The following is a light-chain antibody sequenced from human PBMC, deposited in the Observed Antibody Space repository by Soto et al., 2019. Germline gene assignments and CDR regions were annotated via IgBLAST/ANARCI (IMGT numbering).Light chain of an antibody. CDR2: EVV. Sequence: QSALTQPTSVSASPGQSITISCTGTNSDVASYNLVSWYQQHPGKAPKLMIYEVVKRPSGVSSRFSGSKSGNTASLTISGLQPEDEADYFCCSYTSSDTKVFGGGTKVTVL. J-gene: IGLJ3*02. CDR3: CSYTSSDTKV. V-gene: IGLV2-23*02. CDR1: NSDVASYNL.